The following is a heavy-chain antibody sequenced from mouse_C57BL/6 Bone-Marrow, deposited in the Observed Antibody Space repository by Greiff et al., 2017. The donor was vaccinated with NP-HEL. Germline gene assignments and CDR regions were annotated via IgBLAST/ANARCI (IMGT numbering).Heavy chain of an antibody. D-gene: IGHD1-1*01. CDR2: ISSGGDYI. CDR1: GFTFSSYA. Sequence: EVKLMESGEGLVKPGGSLKLSCAASGFTFSSYAMSWVRQTPEKRLEWVAYISSGGDYIYYADTVKGRFTISRDNARNTLYLQMSSLKSEDRAMYYCTRDGVVGGYFDYWGQGTTLTVSS. V-gene: IGHV5-9-1*02. J-gene: IGHJ2*01. CDR3: TRDGVVGGYFDY.